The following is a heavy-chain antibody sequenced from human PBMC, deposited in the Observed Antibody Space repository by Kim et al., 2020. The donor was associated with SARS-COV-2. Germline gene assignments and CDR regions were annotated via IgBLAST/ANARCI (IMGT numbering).Heavy chain of an antibody. J-gene: IGHJ6*02. CDR3: ARRFTWGGSGSYSNLDYGMDV. CDR2: IYPGDSDT. V-gene: IGHV5-51*01. CDR1: GYSFTSYW. D-gene: IGHD3-10*01. Sequence: GESLKISCKGSGYSFTSYWIGWVRQMPGKGLEWMGIIYPGDSDTRYSPSFQGQVTISADKSIRTAYLQWSSLKASDTAMYHCARRFTWGGSGSYSNLDYGMDVWGQGTTVTVSS.